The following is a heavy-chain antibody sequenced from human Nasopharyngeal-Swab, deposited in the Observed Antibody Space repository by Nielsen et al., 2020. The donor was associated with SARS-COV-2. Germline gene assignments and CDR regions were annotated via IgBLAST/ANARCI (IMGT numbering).Heavy chain of an antibody. Sequence: GSLRLSCTVSGGSISSSSYYWGWIRQPPGKGLEWIGSLYYSGSTYYNPSLKSRVTKSVDPSNNQFSLMLSSVTAADTAVYYCASQLNRIMIFGVVYGRYMDVWGKGNTVTVSS. CDR1: GGSISSSSYY. CDR2: LYYSGST. CDR3: ASQLNRIMIFGVVYGRYMDV. J-gene: IGHJ6*03. V-gene: IGHV4-39*01. D-gene: IGHD3-3*01.